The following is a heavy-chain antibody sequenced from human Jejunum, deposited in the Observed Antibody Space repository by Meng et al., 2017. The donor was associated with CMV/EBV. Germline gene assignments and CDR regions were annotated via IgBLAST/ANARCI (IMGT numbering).Heavy chain of an antibody. V-gene: IGHV1-3*01. CDR3: AKTIAAAADDAFDL. CDR2: INAGNGNT. Sequence: SGYTFTTYGLHWVRQAPGQRLEWMGWINAGNGNTKYSQRFQGRVSITRDTSASTAYMELSSLRLEDTAVYYCAKTIAAAADDAFDLWGQGTMVTVSS. D-gene: IGHD6-13*01. J-gene: IGHJ3*01. CDR1: GYTFTTYG.